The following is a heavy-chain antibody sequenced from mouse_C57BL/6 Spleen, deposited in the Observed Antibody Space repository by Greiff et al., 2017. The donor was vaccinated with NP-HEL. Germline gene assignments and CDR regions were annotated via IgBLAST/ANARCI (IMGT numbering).Heavy chain of an antibody. Sequence: QVQLQQPGAELVKPGASVKLSCKASGYTFTSYWMHWVKQRPGQGLEWIGMIHPNSGSTNYNEKFKSKATLTVDKSSSTAYMQLSSLTSEDSAVYYCARGLANSGREIDAMDYWGQGTSVTVSS. J-gene: IGHJ4*01. CDR3: ARGLANSGREIDAMDY. CDR1: GYTFTSYW. D-gene: IGHD3-1*01. CDR2: IHPNSGST. V-gene: IGHV1-64*01.